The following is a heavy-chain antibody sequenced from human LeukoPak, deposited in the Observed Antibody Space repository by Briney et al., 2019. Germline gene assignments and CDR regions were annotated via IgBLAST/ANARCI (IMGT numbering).Heavy chain of an antibody. D-gene: IGHD2-2*01. J-gene: IGHJ6*03. CDR1: GFTFNSYT. V-gene: IGHV3-23*01. CDR2: ISGHDGST. CDR3: AKDGLSSPSNFYYYYTMDV. Sequence: PGGSLRLSCAASGFTFNSYTMYWVRQAPGKGLEWVSAISGHDGSTFYADSVKGRFTISRDNSKNTLYLQMNSLRVGDTAVYYCAKDGLSSPSNFYYYYTMDVWGKGTAVTVSS.